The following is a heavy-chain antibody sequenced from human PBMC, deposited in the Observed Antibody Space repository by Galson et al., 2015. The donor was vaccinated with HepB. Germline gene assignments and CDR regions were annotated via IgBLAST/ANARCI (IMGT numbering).Heavy chain of an antibody. CDR3: ARADWTMVDPYYLDY. V-gene: IGHV5-51*01. Sequence: SGAEVKKPGESLKISCKGSGYWFSRYWIAWVRQMPGKGLEWMGIIFPGDSVTRYSPSFQGQVTISADNSISTAYLQWSSLKASDTAVYYCARADWTMVDPYYLDYWGQGTLVTVAS. D-gene: IGHD4/OR15-4a*01. J-gene: IGHJ4*02. CDR2: IFPGDSVT. CDR1: GYWFSRYW.